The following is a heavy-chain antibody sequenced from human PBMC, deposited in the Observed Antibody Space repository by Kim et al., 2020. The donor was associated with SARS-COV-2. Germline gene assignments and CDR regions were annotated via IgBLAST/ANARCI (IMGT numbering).Heavy chain of an antibody. CDR2: IYYSGST. J-gene: IGHJ6*02. V-gene: IGHV4-59*13. CDR1: GGSISSYY. D-gene: IGHD3-9*01. CDR3: ARGDYDIFTGYPKPKYYYYGMDV. Sequence: SETLSLTCTVSGGSISSYYWSWIRQPPGKGLEWIGYIYYSGSTNYNPSLKSRVTISVDTSKNQFSLKLSSVTAADTAVYYCARGDYDIFTGYPKPKYYYYGMDVWGQGTTVTVSS.